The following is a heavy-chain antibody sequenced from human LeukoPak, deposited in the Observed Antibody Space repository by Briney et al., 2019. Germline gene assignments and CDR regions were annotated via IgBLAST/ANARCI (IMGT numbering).Heavy chain of an antibody. J-gene: IGHJ4*02. CDR2: IYYSGST. CDR3: ARFGPSPLVVVAATSCFDY. V-gene: IGHV4-31*03. CDR1: GGSISSGGYY. D-gene: IGHD2-15*01. Sequence: PSETLSLTCTVSGGSISSGGYYWSWIRQHPGKGLEWIGYIYYSGSTYYNPSLKSRVTISVDTSKNQFSLKLSSVTAADTAVYYCARFGPSPLVVVAATSCFDYWGQGTLVTVSS.